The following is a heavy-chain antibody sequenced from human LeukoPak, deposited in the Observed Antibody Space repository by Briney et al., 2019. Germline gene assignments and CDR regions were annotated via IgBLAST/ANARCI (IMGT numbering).Heavy chain of an antibody. CDR2: ISGSGGST. Sequence: TGGSLRLSCAASGFTFSSYAMSWVRRAPGKGLEWVSAISGSGGSTYYADSVKGRFTISRDNAKNSLYLQMNSLRAEDTAVYYCAELGITMIGGVWGKGTTVTISS. CDR1: GFTFSSYA. J-gene: IGHJ6*04. V-gene: IGHV3-23*01. D-gene: IGHD3-10*02. CDR3: AELGITMIGGV.